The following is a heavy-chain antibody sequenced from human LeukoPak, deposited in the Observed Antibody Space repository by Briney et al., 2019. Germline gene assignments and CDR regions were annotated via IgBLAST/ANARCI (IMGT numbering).Heavy chain of an antibody. Sequence: PSETLSLTCAVYGGSFSGYYWSWIRQPPGKGLEWIGEISHSGVTNYNPSFKTRVTLSRDTSNKQVSLIMTSVTAADTAICARGRDYIWGMSGYWSQGTQVTVSS. D-gene: IGHD3-16*01. CDR2: ISHSGVT. CDR1: GGSFSGYY. CDR3: ARGRDYIWGMSGY. J-gene: IGHJ4*02. V-gene: IGHV4-34*01.